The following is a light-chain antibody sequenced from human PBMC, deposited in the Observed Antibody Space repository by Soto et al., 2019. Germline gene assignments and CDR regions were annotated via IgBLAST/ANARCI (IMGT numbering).Light chain of an antibody. CDR3: QQRSDSPST. J-gene: IGKJ4*01. Sequence: DIVLTQSPATLSLSPGNRATLSCRASQSVSSYLAWYQQKPGQAPRLLIYDASTRATGIPASFSGSGSGTDFTLTITGLEPEDFAVYYCQQRSDSPSTFGGGTKVEIK. CDR2: DAS. V-gene: IGKV3-11*01. CDR1: QSVSSY.